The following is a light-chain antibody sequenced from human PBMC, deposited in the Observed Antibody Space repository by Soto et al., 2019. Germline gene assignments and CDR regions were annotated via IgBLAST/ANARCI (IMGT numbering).Light chain of an antibody. V-gene: IGKV1-5*01. CDR1: QSTSSY. Sequence: DIQMTQSPSTLSGSVGDRFTITCRSSQSTSSYLAWYQQKPGKAPKLLIYAASTLQSGVPSRFSGSGSGTDFTLTISCLQSEDFATYYCQQYYSYLTFGGGTKVDIK. CDR3: QQYYSYLT. CDR2: AAS. J-gene: IGKJ4*01.